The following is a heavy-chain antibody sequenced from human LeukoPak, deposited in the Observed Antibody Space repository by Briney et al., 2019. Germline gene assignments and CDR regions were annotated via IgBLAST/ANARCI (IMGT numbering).Heavy chain of an antibody. CDR1: GGSFSGYY. Sequence: SETLSLTCAVYGGSFSGYYWSWIRQPPGKGLEWIGEINHSGSTNYNPSLKSRVTISVDTSKNQFSLKLSSVTAADTAVYYCAGENRGYDILTGYSYYYGMDVWGQGTTVTVSS. V-gene: IGHV4-34*01. CDR2: INHSGST. CDR3: AGENRGYDILTGYSYYYGMDV. D-gene: IGHD3-9*01. J-gene: IGHJ6*02.